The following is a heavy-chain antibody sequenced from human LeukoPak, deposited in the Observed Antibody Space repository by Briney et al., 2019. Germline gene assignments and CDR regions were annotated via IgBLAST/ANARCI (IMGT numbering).Heavy chain of an antibody. Sequence: TGGSLRLSCAASGFTFSSYAMRWVRQAPGKGLEWVSAISSSGGSTYYADSVKGRFTISRDNSKNTLYLQMNSLRADDTAVYYWAKILGPGYIDYWGQGTLATVSS. J-gene: IGHJ4*02. CDR2: ISSSGGST. CDR1: GFTFSSYA. CDR3: AKILGPGYIDY. D-gene: IGHD6-13*01. V-gene: IGHV3-23*01.